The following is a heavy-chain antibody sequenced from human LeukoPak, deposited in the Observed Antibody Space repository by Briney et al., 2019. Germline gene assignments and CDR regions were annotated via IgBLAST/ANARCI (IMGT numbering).Heavy chain of an antibody. D-gene: IGHD6-6*01. CDR2: IKEDGSVE. CDR3: ARIGYSSSSIDY. Sequence: GRSLRLSCAASAFTFTNYWMSWVRQAPGKGLEWVANIKEDGSVEYYVDSVKGRFTISRDNAKKSLYLEMNSLSGEDTVVYYCARIGYSSSSIDYWGQGALVTDSS. J-gene: IGHJ4*02. CDR1: AFTFTNYW. V-gene: IGHV3-7*01.